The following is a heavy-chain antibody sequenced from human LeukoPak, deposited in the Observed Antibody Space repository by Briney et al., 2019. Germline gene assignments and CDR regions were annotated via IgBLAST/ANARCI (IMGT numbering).Heavy chain of an antibody. CDR3: ARGRRSPMVRGVIYYYYGMDV. CDR2: INHSGST. CDR1: GGSFSGYY. V-gene: IGHV4-34*01. D-gene: IGHD3-10*01. J-gene: IGHJ6*02. Sequence: SETLSLTCAVYGGSFSGYYRSWICQPPGKGLEWIGEINHSGSTNYNPSLKSRVTISVDTSKNQFSLKLSSVTAADTAVYYCARGRRSPMVRGVIYYYYGMDVWGQGTTVTVSS.